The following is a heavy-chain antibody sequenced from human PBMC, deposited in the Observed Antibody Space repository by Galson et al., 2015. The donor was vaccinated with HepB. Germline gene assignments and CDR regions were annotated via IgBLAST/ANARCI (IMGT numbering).Heavy chain of an antibody. CDR1: GGSFSDFY. D-gene: IGHD5-12*01. CDR2: INHRGIT. J-gene: IGHJ3*02. Sequence: TLSLTCAVYGGSFSDFYWSWIRQPPGRGLEWIGEINHRGITNHNPPLKSRVTISVDRSKNQFSLKLTSVTAADPAVYYCTRSINGKYAFDMWGQGTIVTVSS. CDR3: TRSINGKYAFDM. V-gene: IGHV4-34*01.